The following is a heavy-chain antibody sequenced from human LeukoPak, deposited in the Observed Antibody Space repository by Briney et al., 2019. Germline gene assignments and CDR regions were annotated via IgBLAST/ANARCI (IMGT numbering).Heavy chain of an antibody. CDR3: SYQSCAFYSSYFDY. D-gene: IGHD3-22*01. CDR1: GFTFSIYG. Sequence: GGSLRLSCAASGFTFSIYGMHWVRQAPGKGLEWVAFIRNDGSVKYYADSVKGRFTISRDNSKSTLYLQMNNVRAEDAAVYYCSYQSCAFYSSYFDYWGQGTLVTVSS. CDR2: IRNDGSVK. J-gene: IGHJ4*02. V-gene: IGHV3-30*02.